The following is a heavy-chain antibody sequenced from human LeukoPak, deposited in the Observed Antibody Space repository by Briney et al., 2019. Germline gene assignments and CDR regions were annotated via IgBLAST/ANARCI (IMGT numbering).Heavy chain of an antibody. CDR2: ISSSSSYI. Sequence: GGSLRLSCAASGFTFSSYSMNWVRQAPGKGLEWVSSISSSSSYIYYADSVKGRITISRASAKNSLFLLINSMTAEDTADYYCARDRGVDYWGQGTLVTVSS. J-gene: IGHJ4*02. CDR1: GFTFSSYS. V-gene: IGHV3-21*01. CDR3: ARDRGVDY. D-gene: IGHD3-10*01.